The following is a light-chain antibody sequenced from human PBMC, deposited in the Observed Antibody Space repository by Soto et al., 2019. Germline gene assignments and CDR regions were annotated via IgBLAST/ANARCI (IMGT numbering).Light chain of an antibody. CDR3: QQYGSSPLLT. CDR2: GAS. J-gene: IGKJ4*01. Sequence: EIVLTQSPGTLSLSPGERATLSCRASQSVSSSYLAWYQQKPGQAPRLLIYGASSRATGIPDRFSGSGSGTDFNLNISRLEPEDFAVYYCQQYGSSPLLTFGGGTKVEIK. V-gene: IGKV3-20*01. CDR1: QSVSSSY.